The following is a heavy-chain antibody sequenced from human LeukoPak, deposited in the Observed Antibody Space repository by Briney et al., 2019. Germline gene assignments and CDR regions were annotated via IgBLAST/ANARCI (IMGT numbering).Heavy chain of an antibody. CDR1: GYTFTDYY. Sequence: ASVKVSCKASGYTFTDYYNHWVRQAPGQGLEWMGWINPNSGGPIYAHKFQGRVTMTRDKSINTAYMELSRLRSDDTAVYYCARLLQMSSSWYNFDYWGQGTLVTVSS. CDR2: INPNSGGP. D-gene: IGHD6-13*01. V-gene: IGHV1-2*07. J-gene: IGHJ4*02. CDR3: ARLLQMSSSWYNFDY.